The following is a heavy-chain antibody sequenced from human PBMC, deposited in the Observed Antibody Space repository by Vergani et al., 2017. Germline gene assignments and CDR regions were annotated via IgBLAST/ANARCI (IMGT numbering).Heavy chain of an antibody. V-gene: IGHV4-34*11. J-gene: IGHJ4*02. D-gene: IGHD3-3*01. Sequence: QVQLQQWGAGLLKPSETLSLTCAVYGGSFSGYYWSWIRQPPGKGLEWIGYIYYSGSTNYNPSLKSRVTISVDTSKNQFSLKLSSVTAADTAVYYCARFWSGYNDYWGQGTLVTVSS. CDR2: IYYSGST. CDR3: ARFWSGYNDY. CDR1: GGSFSGYY.